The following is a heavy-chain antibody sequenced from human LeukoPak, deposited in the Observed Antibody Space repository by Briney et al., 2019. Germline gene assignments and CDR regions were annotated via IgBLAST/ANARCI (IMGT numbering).Heavy chain of an antibody. Sequence: PGGSLRLPCAASGFTFSSYSMNWVRQAPGKGLEWVSYISDSGGTIYYADSVRGRFTISRDNAKNSLYLQMNSLRAEDTAVYYCARGRPIDYWGQGTLVTVSS. J-gene: IGHJ4*02. CDR1: GFTFSSYS. V-gene: IGHV3-48*01. CDR3: ARGRPIDY. CDR2: ISDSGGTI.